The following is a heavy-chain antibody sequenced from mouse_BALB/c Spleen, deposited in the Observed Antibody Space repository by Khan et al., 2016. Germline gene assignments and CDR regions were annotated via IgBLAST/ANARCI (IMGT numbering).Heavy chain of an antibody. D-gene: IGHD2-3*01. CDR2: IYWDDHK. Sequence: QVTLKESGPGILQPSQTLSLTCSFSGFSLSTSGMGVSWIRQPSGKGLEWLAHIYWDDHKRYNPSLKSRLTISKATSSNQVVLKITSVDTADTATYYWAADGSFAYWGQGTLVPVSA. J-gene: IGHJ3*01. CDR1: GFSLSTSGMG. V-gene: IGHV8-12*01. CDR3: AADGSFAY.